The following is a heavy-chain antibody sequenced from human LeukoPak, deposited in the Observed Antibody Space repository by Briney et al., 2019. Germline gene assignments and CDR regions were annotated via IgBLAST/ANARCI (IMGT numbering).Heavy chain of an antibody. J-gene: IGHJ4*02. Sequence: PGGSLRLSCAASGFTFTSYWMSWVRQAPGKGLEWVANIKQDGREKYYVDSVKGRFTISRDNTKSSLFLQMNSLRAEDTAVYYCARVPYGGNAEGGFNYWGQGTLVTVSS. D-gene: IGHD4-23*01. V-gene: IGHV3-7*03. CDR3: ARVPYGGNAEGGFNY. CDR1: GFTFTSYW. CDR2: IKQDGREK.